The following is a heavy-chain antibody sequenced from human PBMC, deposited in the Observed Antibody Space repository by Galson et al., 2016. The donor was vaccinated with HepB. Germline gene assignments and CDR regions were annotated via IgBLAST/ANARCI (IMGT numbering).Heavy chain of an antibody. J-gene: IGHJ3*02. CDR2: ISTSGSSK. V-gene: IGHV3-48*02. Sequence: SLRLSCAGSGFAFNKFSMNWVRQRPGKGLEWLSFISTSGSSKYYADSVRGRFTISRDNAKNSLYLQMRSLRDEDTAVYYCARIGYDIWGQGTMVSVSS. CDR1: GFAFNKFS. D-gene: IGHD2-15*01. CDR3: ARIGYDI.